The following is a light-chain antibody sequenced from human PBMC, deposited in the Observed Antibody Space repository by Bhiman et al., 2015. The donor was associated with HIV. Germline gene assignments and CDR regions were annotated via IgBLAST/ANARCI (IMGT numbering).Light chain of an antibody. V-gene: IGLV2-14*01. CDR1: SSDVGNYNY. CDR3: SSYISSSTYV. J-gene: IGLJ1*01. Sequence: QSALTQPASVSGSPGQSITISCTGTSSDVGNYNYVSWYQQHPGKAPKLMIYDVSKRPSGVSNRFSGSKSGNTASLTISGLQAEDEADYYCSSYISSSTYVFGTGTRVTVL. CDR2: DVS.